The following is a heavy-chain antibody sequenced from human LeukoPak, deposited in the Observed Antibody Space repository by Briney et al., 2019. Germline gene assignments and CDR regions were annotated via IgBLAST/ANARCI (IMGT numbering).Heavy chain of an antibody. V-gene: IGHV1-3*01. CDR2: INAGNGNT. D-gene: IGHD3-22*01. CDR3: AIFYDSSAGFDY. CDR1: GYTFTSYA. Sequence: ASVKVSCKASGYTFTSYAMHWVRQAPGQRLEWMGWINAGNGNTKYSQKFQGRVTITRDTSASTAYMELSSLRSEDTAVYYCAIFYDSSAGFDYWGQGILVTVSS. J-gene: IGHJ4*02.